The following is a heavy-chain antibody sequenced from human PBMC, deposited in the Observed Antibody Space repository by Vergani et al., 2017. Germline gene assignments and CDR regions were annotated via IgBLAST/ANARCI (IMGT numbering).Heavy chain of an antibody. CDR3: ANDVLPWDGHYFEF. J-gene: IGHJ4*01. Sequence: ELQLMESGGGVVQPGGSLRLSCAASGFTFSSYGMYWVRQAPGKGLEWVSVIRGRGGMAKYADSVKGPFTVSRDNSKKTLFLPLNRVRAEDTAGYYCANDVLPWDGHYFEFWGQGTLVTVSS. CDR1: GFTFSSYG. V-gene: IGHV3-23*01. D-gene: IGHD1-26*01. CDR2: IRGRGGMA.